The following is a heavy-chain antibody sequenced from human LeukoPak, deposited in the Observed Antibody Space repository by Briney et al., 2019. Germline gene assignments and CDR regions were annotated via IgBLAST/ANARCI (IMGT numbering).Heavy chain of an antibody. D-gene: IGHD6-13*01. CDR2: IYWNDDK. CDR1: GFSLSTSGVG. Sequence: ESGPTLAKPTQTLTLTCTFSGFSLSTSGVGVGWIRQPPGKALEWLALIYWNDDKRYSPSLKSRLTITKDTSKNQVVLTMTNMDPVDTATYYCARQIAAADFDYWGQGTLVTVSS. J-gene: IGHJ4*02. V-gene: IGHV2-5*01. CDR3: ARQIAAADFDY.